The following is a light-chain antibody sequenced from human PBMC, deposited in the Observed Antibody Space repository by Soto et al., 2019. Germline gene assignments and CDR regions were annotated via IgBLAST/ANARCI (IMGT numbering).Light chain of an antibody. CDR2: DAS. CDR1: QTISSGF. CDR3: QQYGSSPRT. J-gene: IGKJ1*01. Sequence: EIVLTQSPGILYLSPGDRATLSCRASQTISSGFLAWYQQKVGQAPRLLIYDASNRATGVPDRFSGSGSGTDFTLTIRRLEPDDFAVYYCQQYGSSPRTFGQGTKVDI. V-gene: IGKV3-20*01.